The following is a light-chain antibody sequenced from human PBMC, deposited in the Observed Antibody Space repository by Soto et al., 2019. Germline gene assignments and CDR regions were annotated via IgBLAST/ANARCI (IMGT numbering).Light chain of an antibody. J-gene: IGKJ2*01. Sequence: EIVMTQSPATLSVSPGERATLSCRASQSVSSHVAWYQQKPGQSPRLLMYGAATRATGVPARFSGSGSGTEFTLTISSLQSEDFAVYYCQQYNKLPPYTFGQGTKLEIK. CDR3: QQYNKLPPYT. CDR2: GAA. V-gene: IGKV3-15*01. CDR1: QSVSSH.